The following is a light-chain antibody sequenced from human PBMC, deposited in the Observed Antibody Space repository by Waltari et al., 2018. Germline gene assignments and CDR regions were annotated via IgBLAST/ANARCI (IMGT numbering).Light chain of an antibody. V-gene: IGLV2-8*01. CDR1: SSDVGGYNY. CDR2: EVT. CDR3: SSYAGSNKGV. Sequence: QSALTQPPSASGSPGQSVTIPCTGTSSDVGGYNYVSWYQQHPGKAPKLMIYEVTKRPSGVPDRFSGFNSGNTASLTVSGLQAEDEADYYCSSYAGSNKGVFGGGTKLTVL. J-gene: IGLJ3*02.